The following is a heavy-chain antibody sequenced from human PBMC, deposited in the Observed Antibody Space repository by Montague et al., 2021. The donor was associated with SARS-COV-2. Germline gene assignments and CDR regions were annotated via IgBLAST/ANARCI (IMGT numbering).Heavy chain of an antibody. CDR1: SGSAYGHY. D-gene: IGHD6-19*01. CDR3: ATLGALAGNSSDF. J-gene: IGHJ3*01. CDR2: IFYTGAT. V-gene: IGHV4-59*02. Sequence: SETLSLTCTVSSGSAYGHYLAWIRQPPGKGLECIAYIFYTGATYYNPSLESRVSISVDTSKNQVALKVKSVTAADSAFYYCATLGALAGNSSDFWGPGTFVIVSS.